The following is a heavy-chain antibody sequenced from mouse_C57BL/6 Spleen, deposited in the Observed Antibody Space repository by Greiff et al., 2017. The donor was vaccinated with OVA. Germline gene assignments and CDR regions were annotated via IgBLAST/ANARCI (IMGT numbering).Heavy chain of an antibody. CDR3: ARPTTVVVHWYFDV. CDR2: IDPSASYT. J-gene: IGHJ1*03. Sequence: QVQLQQPGAELVRPGTSVKLSCKASGYTFTSYWMHWVKQRPGQGLEWIGVIDPSASYTNYNQKFKGKATLTGDTSSSTAYMQLSSLTSEDSAVYYCARPTTVVVHWYFDVWGTGTTVTVSS. V-gene: IGHV1-59*01. D-gene: IGHD1-1*01. CDR1: GYTFTSYW.